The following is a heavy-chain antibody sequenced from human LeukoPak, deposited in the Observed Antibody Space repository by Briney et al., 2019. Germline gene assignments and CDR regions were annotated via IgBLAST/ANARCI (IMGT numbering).Heavy chain of an antibody. Sequence: GGSLRLSCAASGFTFDDYSMNWVRQAPGKGLEWASAISGSGGSTYYADSVKGRFTISRDNSKNTLYMQMNSLRAEDTAVYYCARGLGGFGGFYYYNMDVWGQGTTVTVSS. V-gene: IGHV3-23*01. CDR3: ARGLGGFGGFYYYNMDV. J-gene: IGHJ6*02. CDR2: ISGSGGST. D-gene: IGHD3-10*01. CDR1: GFTFDDYS.